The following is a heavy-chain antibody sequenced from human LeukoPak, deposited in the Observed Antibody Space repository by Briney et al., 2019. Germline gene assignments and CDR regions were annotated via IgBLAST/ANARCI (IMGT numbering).Heavy chain of an antibody. CDR2: INHSGST. Sequence: LETLSLTCAVYGGSFSGYYWSWIRQPPGKGLEWIGEINHSGSTNYNPSLKSRVTISVDTSKNQFSLKLSSVTAADTAVYYCARQYGDYEVYNWFDPWGQGTLATVSS. CDR1: GGSFSGYY. V-gene: IGHV4-34*01. D-gene: IGHD4-17*01. J-gene: IGHJ5*02. CDR3: ARQYGDYEVYNWFDP.